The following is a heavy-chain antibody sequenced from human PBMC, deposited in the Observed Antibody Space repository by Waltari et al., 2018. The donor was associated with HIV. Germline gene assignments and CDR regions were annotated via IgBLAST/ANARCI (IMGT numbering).Heavy chain of an antibody. J-gene: IGHJ5*02. CDR2: IYYSGST. CDR3: ARDGEWETNWFDP. D-gene: IGHD1-26*01. V-gene: IGHV4-39*07. CDR1: GGSISSSSYY. Sequence: QLQLQESGPGLVKPSETLSLTCTVSGGSISSSSYYWGWIRQPPGKGLEWIGSIYYSGSTYYNPSLKSRVTISVDTSKNQFSLKLSSVTAADTAVYYCARDGEWETNWFDPWGQGTLVTVSS.